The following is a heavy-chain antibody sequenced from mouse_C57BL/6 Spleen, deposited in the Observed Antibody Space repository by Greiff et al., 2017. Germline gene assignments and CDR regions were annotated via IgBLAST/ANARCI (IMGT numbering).Heavy chain of an antibody. Sequence: EVKVEESGGGLVQPGGSMKLSCVASGFTFSNYWMNWVRQSPEKGLEWVAQIRLKSDNYATHYAESVKGRFTISRDDSKSSVYLQMNNLRAEDTGIYYCTDLYYGNYDYWGQGTTLTVSS. V-gene: IGHV6-3*01. CDR1: GFTFSNYW. D-gene: IGHD2-1*01. J-gene: IGHJ2*01. CDR2: IRLKSDNYAT. CDR3: TDLYYGNYDY.